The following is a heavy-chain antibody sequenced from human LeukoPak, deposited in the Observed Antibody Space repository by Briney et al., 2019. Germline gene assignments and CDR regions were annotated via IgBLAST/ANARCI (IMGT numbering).Heavy chain of an antibody. D-gene: IGHD3-22*01. J-gene: IGHJ4*02. CDR3: ARTRGQYYYDSSGYPFDC. Sequence: SGPPQVNPTQTLTLTCTFSGFSLTTTGVCVSWIRQPPGKALEWLARFDWDDDKHYTTSLRTRLTISKDTSKNQVFLTMTNMDPADTATYYCARTRGQYYYDSSGYPFDCWEPRILVTVSS. V-gene: IGHV2-70*11. CDR1: GFSLTTTGVC. CDR2: FDWDDDK.